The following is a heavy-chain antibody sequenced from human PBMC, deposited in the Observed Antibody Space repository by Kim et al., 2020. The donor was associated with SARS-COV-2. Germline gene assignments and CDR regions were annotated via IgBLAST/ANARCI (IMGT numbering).Heavy chain of an antibody. CDR2: INHSGST. D-gene: IGHD6-19*01. CDR3: ARGGGIAVAGSLDY. V-gene: IGHV4-34*01. Sequence: SKTLSLTCAVYGGSFSGYYWSWIRQPPGKGLEWIGEINHSGSTNYNPSLKSRVTISVDTSKNQFSLKLSSVTAADTAVYYCARGGGIAVAGSLDYWGQGTLVTVSS. J-gene: IGHJ4*02. CDR1: GGSFSGYY.